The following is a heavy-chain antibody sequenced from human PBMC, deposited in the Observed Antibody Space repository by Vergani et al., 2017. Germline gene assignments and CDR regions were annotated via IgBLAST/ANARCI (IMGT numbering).Heavy chain of an antibody. D-gene: IGHD6-13*01. J-gene: IGHJ3*02. CDR2: INHSRST. CDR1: AGSFSGYY. Sequence: QVQLQQWGAGLLKPSETLSLSCAVYAGSFSGYYWSWIRQPPGKGLEWIGEINHSRSTNYNPSLKRRVTISVDTSKNQFSLELSSVTAADTAVYYCARVGVLRNAAGRDAFDIWGQGTMVTVSS. V-gene: IGHV4-34*01. CDR3: ARVGVLRNAAGRDAFDI.